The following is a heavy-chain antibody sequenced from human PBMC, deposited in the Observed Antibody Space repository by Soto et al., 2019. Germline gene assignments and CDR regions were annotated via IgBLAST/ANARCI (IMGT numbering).Heavy chain of an antibody. D-gene: IGHD3-16*02. CDR1: GGTFSSYA. J-gene: IGHJ6*02. V-gene: IGHV1-69*13. CDR3: ARDNSDYVWGSYRPAHDYYYYYGMDV. Sequence: SVKVSCKASGGTFSSYAISWVRQAPGQGLEWMGGIIPIFGTANYAQKFQGRVTITADESTSTAYMELSSLRSEDTAVYYCARDNSDYVWGSYRPAHDYYYYYGMDVWGQGTTVTVSS. CDR2: IIPIFGTA.